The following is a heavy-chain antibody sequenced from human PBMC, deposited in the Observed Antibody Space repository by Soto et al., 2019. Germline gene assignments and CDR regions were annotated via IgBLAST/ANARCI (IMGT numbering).Heavy chain of an antibody. D-gene: IGHD3-16*01. J-gene: IGHJ6*02. CDR3: ARAMGDWGTYYYHYGLDV. V-gene: IGHV4-59*11. CDR1: VDSRSKQY. Sequence: VAVDSRSKQYWSWVRQPPGKGLEWIGSIYYSGSTNYNPSLKSRVTISVDTSKNKFSLNLSSVTAADTAIYYCARAMGDWGTYYYHYGLDVRGQAATVTVS. CDR2: IYYSGST.